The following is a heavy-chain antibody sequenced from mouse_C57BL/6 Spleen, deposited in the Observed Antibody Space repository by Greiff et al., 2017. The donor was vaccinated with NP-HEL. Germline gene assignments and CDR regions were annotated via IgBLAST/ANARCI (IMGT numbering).Heavy chain of an antibody. V-gene: IGHV5-4*01. CDR2: ISDGGSYT. J-gene: IGHJ4*01. CDR3: AREGLRSGNYYAMDY. CDR1: GFTFSSYA. Sequence: EVQRVESGGGLVKPGGSLKLSCAASGFTFSSYAMSWVRQTPEKRLEWVATISDGGSYTYYPDNVKGRFTISRDNAKNNLYLQMSHLKSEDTAMYYCAREGLRSGNYYAMDYWGQGTSVTVSS. D-gene: IGHD3-1*01.